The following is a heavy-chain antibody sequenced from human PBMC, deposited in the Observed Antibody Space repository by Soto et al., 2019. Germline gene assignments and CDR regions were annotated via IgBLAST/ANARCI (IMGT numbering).Heavy chain of an antibody. Sequence: QVQLVESGGGVVQPGTSLRLSCVGSGFTFRSFVIHWFRQAPGRGLEWVALTSYDGTNKYFGDSVKGRFTISRDNSRNTVALQMDSLRLEDTALYYCARWGTTGGLEVWGQGTLVSVSS. CDR3: ARWGTTGGLEV. V-gene: IGHV3-30*19. J-gene: IGHJ4*02. CDR2: TSYDGTNK. CDR1: GFTFRSFV. D-gene: IGHD3-16*01.